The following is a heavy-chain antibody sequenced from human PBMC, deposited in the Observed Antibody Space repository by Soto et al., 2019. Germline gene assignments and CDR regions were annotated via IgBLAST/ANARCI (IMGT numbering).Heavy chain of an antibody. CDR2: INPNSGGT. CDR1: GYTFIGYY. V-gene: IGHV1-2*04. CDR3: ERGPPVAIFGVVTAYGMDV. D-gene: IGHD3-3*01. J-gene: IGHJ6*02. Sequence: ASVKVSCKASGYTFIGYYMHWVRQAPGQGLAWMGWINPNSGGTNYAQKFQGWVTMTRDTSISTAYMELSRLRSDDTAVYYCERGPPVAIFGVVTAYGMDVWGQGTTVTVSS.